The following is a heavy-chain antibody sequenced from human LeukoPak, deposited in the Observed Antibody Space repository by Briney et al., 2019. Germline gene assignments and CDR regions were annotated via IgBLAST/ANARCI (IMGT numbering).Heavy chain of an antibody. D-gene: IGHD4-17*01. CDR3: ARPLNDYGDWKLLDY. V-gene: IGHV1-46*01. J-gene: IGHJ4*02. Sequence: ASVKVSCKASGYTFTIYYMHWVRQAPGQGLEWMGIINPSGGSTSYAQKFQGRVTMTRDTSTSTVYMELSSLRSEDTAVYYCARPLNDYGDWKLLDYWGQGTLVTVCS. CDR1: GYTFTIYY. CDR2: INPSGGST.